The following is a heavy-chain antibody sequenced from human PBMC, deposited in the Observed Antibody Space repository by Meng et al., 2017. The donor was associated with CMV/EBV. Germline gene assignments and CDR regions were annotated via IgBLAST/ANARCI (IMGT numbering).Heavy chain of an antibody. D-gene: IGHD2-2*01. V-gene: IGHV4-30-4*08. CDR1: GGSISSGDYY. J-gene: IGHJ6*02. CDR3: ARAGYCSSTSCYLPLYGMDV. Sequence: LRLSCTVSGGSISSGDYYWSWIRQPPGEGLEWIGYIYYSGSTYYNPSLKSRVTISVDTSKNQFSLKLSSVTAADTAVYYCARAGYCSSTSCYLPLYGMDVWGQGTTVTVSS. CDR2: IYYSGST.